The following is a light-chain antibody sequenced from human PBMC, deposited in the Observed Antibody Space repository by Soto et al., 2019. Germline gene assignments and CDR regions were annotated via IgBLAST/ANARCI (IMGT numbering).Light chain of an antibody. CDR3: SSYTGGYII. J-gene: IGLJ2*01. V-gene: IGLV2-14*03. CDR2: EVT. CDR1: SSDVGDYNF. Sequence: QSVLTQPASVSGSPGQSITISCTGTSSDVGDYNFVSWYQQRPGKAPKLMIYEVTSRPSGVSNRFSGSKSGNTASLSISGLQAEDEAEYYCSSYTGGYIIFGGGTKLTVL.